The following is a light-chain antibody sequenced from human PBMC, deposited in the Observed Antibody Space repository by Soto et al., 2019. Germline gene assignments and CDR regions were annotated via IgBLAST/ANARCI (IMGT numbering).Light chain of an antibody. CDR2: DAS. CDR3: QQFSSDPLT. CDR1: QTVRNNY. V-gene: IGKV3-20*01. Sequence: EFGLTHSPGTLSLSPGERATLSCRSIQTVRNNYLAWYQQKPGQAPKLLIHDASSRATGIPGRFSGGGSGTDFILTISRLEPEDFEVYYCQQFSSDPLTFGGGTKVDIK. J-gene: IGKJ4*01.